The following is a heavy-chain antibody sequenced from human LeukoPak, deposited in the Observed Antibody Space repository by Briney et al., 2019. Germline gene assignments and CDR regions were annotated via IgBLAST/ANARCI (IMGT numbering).Heavy chain of an antibody. CDR1: GFTFSRYA. CDR3: ARRSGIAVAGAFDY. CDR2: ISGSAGST. J-gene: IGHJ4*02. Sequence: PGGSLRLSCAASGFTFSRYAMSWVRQAPGKGLEWVSTISGSAGSTYYADSVKGRFTISRDNSKNTLYLQMNSLRAEDTAVYYCARRSGIAVAGAFDYWGQGTLVTVSS. D-gene: IGHD6-19*01. V-gene: IGHV3-23*01.